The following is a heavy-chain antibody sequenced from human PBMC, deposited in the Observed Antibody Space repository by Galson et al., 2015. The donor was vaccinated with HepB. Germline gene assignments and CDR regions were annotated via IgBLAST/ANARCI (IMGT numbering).Heavy chain of an antibody. CDR1: GGTFSRYYA. Sequence: SVKVSCKASGGTFSRYYAISWVRQAPGQGLEWMGTLIPIFGTTNYPQKFQGRVTITADESTTTAYMGLSSLKSEDTAIYYCAKSRFLEWVGSSGKEYKYYAMDVWGQGTTVTVSS. V-gene: IGHV1-69*13. CDR2: LIPIFGTT. D-gene: IGHD3-3*01. CDR3: AKSRFLEWVGSSGKEYKYYAMDV. J-gene: IGHJ6*02.